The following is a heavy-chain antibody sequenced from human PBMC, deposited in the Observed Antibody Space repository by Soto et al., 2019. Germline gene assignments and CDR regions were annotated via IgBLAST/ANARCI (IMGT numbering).Heavy chain of an antibody. D-gene: IGHD2-21*02. V-gene: IGHV4-4*02. J-gene: IGHJ4*02. Sequence: QVQLQESGPGLVKPSGTLSLTCAVSGGSISSNNWWSWVRQPPGKGLEWIGEIYHSGSTNYNPSLNIRVTISVDKSKNQFSLKLSSVTAADTAVYYCARSYKVTVFDDWGQGTLVTVSS. CDR1: GGSISSNNW. CDR2: IYHSGST. CDR3: ARSYKVTVFDD.